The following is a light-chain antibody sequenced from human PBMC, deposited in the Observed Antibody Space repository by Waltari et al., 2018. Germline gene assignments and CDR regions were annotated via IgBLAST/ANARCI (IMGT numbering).Light chain of an antibody. CDR1: PLPKKN. Sequence: SYELTQPPSVSVSPGQTARITCSGDPLPKKNAYWYQQQSGQAPVLVIYEDSKRPSGTPERFSGSSSGTMAALTISGAQVEDEADYYCYSTDSNNNYEVFGGGTKLTVL. CDR3: YSTDSNNNYEV. CDR2: EDS. V-gene: IGLV3-10*01. J-gene: IGLJ2*01.